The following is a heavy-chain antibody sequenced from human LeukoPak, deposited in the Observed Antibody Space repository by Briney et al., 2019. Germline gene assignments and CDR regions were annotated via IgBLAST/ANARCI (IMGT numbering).Heavy chain of an antibody. J-gene: IGHJ4*02. V-gene: IGHV1-2*02. CDR2: INPNSGGT. D-gene: IGHD3-16*01. CDR1: GYTFTGYY. CDR3: ARGSSYDYVWGSLYYFDY. Sequence: SVKVSCKASGYTFTGYYMHWVRQAPGQGLEWMGWINPNSGGTNYAQKFQGRVTMTRDTSISTAYMELSRLRSDDTAVYYCARGSSYDYVWGSLYYFDYWGQGTLVTVSS.